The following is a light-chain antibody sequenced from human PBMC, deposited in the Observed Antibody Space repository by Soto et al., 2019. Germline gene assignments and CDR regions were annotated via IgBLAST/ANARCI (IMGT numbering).Light chain of an antibody. J-gene: IGKJ4*01. CDR3: QQYSVWPLT. V-gene: IGKV3D-15*01. Sequence: EIVMTQSPATLSVSPWERATLSCRASQSVSSNLAWYQQKPGQPPRLLIFGASTRATGIPARFSGSGSEAEFALTISTLQSEDFAVYYCQQYSVWPLTFGGGTKV. CDR2: GAS. CDR1: QSVSSN.